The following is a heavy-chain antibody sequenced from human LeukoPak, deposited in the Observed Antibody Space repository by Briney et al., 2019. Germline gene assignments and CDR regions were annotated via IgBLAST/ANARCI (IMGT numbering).Heavy chain of an antibody. V-gene: IGHV3-30*04. CDR3: ARDKGYGGNSGIDY. D-gene: IGHD4-23*01. CDR2: ISYDGSNK. Sequence: PGRSLRLSCAASGFTFSSYAMHWVRQAPGKGLEWVAVISYDGSNKYYADSVKGRFTISRDNSKNTLYLQMNSLRAEDTAVYYCARDKGYGGNSGIDYWGQGTLVTVSS. CDR1: GFTFSSYA. J-gene: IGHJ4*02.